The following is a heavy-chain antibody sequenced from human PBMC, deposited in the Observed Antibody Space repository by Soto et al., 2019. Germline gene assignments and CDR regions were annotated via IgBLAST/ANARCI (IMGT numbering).Heavy chain of an antibody. V-gene: IGHV3-15*01. D-gene: IGHD3-22*01. CDR2: IKSNIDGGTA. J-gene: IGHJ3*02. CDR1: GFTFKNAW. Sequence: EVQLVESGGGLVKPGGSVRLSCAASGFTFKNAWMSWVRQAPGKGLEWVGRIKSNIDGGTADYAAPVKGRFTISRDDSKTTLFLQIDSLRDEDTAVYFCATEAISLEVVVNSFAFDIWGQGTIVTVSS. CDR3: ATEAISLEVVVNSFAFDI.